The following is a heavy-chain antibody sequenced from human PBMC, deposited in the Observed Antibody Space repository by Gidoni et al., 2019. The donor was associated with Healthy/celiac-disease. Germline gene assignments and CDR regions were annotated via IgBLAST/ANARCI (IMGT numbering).Heavy chain of an antibody. V-gene: IGHV4-34*01. J-gene: IGHJ6*02. CDR2: INHSGSP. D-gene: IGHD3-3*01. CDR3: ARVYYDFWSGSYVEGYGMDV. CDR1: GGSFSAYY. Sequence: QVQLQQWGAGLLTPSETLSLTCAVYGGSFSAYYCSWIRQPPGKGLEWMGEINHSGSPNYNPSLKRRVTISVDTAKNQFSLKLSSVTAADTAVYDCARVYYDFWSGSYVEGYGMDVWGQGTTVTVSS.